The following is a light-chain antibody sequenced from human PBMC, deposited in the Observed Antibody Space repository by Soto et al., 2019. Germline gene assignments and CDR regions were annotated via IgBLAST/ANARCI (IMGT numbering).Light chain of an antibody. J-gene: IGKJ2*01. CDR2: GAS. Sequence: IVMTQSPATLSVSPGERATLSCRASQSVSSNLAWYQHKPGQAPRLLFYGASTRAADIPARFSGGGSGTDFTLTISGLQSEDFAVYYCQQSNKWPYTFGQGTKLEIK. CDR1: QSVSSN. CDR3: QQSNKWPYT. V-gene: IGKV3-15*01.